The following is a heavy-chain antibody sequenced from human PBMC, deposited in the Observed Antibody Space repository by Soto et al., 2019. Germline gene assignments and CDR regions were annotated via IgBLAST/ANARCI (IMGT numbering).Heavy chain of an antibody. V-gene: IGHV3-33*01. Sequence: GGSLRLSCAASGFTFSSYGMHWVRQAPGKGLEWVAVIWYDGSNKYYADSVKGRFTISRDNSKNTLYLQMNSLRAEDTAVYYCARDRIRLTPGGFWFDYWGQGTLVTVSS. D-gene: IGHD4-17*01. CDR2: IWYDGSNK. CDR1: GFTFSSYG. J-gene: IGHJ4*02. CDR3: ARDRIRLTPGGFWFDY.